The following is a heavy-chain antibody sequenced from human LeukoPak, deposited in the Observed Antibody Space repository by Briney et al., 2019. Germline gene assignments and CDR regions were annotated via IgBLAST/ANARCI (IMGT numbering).Heavy chain of an antibody. CDR2: IYHSGST. V-gene: IGHV4-38-2*01. Sequence: PSETPSLTCAVSGYSISSGYYWGWIRQPPGKGLEWIGSIYHSGSTYYNPSLKSRVTISVDTSKNQFSLKLSSVTAADTAVYYCARSNTPGATDFDYWGQGTLVTVSS. CDR3: ARSNTPGATDFDY. J-gene: IGHJ4*02. CDR1: GYSISSGYY. D-gene: IGHD1-26*01.